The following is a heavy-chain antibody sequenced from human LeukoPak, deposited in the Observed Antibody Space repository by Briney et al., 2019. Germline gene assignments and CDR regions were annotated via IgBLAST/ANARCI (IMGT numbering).Heavy chain of an antibody. CDR3: ARSPPYYYYYMDV. CDR1: GGSISSGSYY. J-gene: IGHJ6*03. CDR2: IYTSGSN. V-gene: IGHV4-61*02. Sequence: SETLSLTCTVSGGSISSGSYYWSWIRQPAGKGLEWIGRIYTSGSNNYNPSLKSRVTISVETSKNQFSLKLSSVTAADTAVYYCARSPPYYYYYMDVWGKGTTVTVSS.